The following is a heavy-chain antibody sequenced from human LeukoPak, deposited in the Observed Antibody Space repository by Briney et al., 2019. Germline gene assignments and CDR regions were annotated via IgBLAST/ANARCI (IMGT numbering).Heavy chain of an antibody. Sequence: ASVKVSFKASGYTFTGYYMHWVRQAPGQGLEWMGWINPNSGGTNYAQKFQGRVTMTRDTSISTAYMELSRLRSDDTAVYYCARDIAAAGTPWFDPWGQGTLVTVSS. V-gene: IGHV1-2*02. CDR2: INPNSGGT. D-gene: IGHD6-13*01. CDR3: ARDIAAAGTPWFDP. CDR1: GYTFTGYY. J-gene: IGHJ5*02.